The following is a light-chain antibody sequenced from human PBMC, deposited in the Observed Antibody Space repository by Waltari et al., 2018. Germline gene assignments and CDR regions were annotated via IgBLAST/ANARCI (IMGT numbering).Light chain of an antibody. J-gene: IGKJ1*01. CDR3: QQYNNWPPWT. CDR2: GAS. V-gene: IGKV3-15*01. CDR1: QSVRNN. Sequence: EIVMTQSPATLSVSQGERAPLSCRASQSVRNNLVWYQQKPGQAPRLLIYGASTRVTGIPARFSGSGSGTEFTLTISSLQSEDFAVYYCQQYNNWPPWTFGQGTKVEIK.